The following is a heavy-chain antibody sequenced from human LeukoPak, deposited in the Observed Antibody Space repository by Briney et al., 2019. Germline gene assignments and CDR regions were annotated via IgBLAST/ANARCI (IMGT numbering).Heavy chain of an antibody. CDR3: ARSYSSTPQYYYYYYMDV. Sequence: GGSLRLSCAASGFAFKDSAMTWVRQAPGKGLEWVSLISASGANTYSTDSVKGRFTLSRDNSKNTLYLQMNSLRAEDTAVYYCARSYSSTPQYYYYYYMDVWGKGTTVTVSS. J-gene: IGHJ6*03. CDR2: ISASGANT. V-gene: IGHV3-23*01. CDR1: GFAFKDSA. D-gene: IGHD6-13*01.